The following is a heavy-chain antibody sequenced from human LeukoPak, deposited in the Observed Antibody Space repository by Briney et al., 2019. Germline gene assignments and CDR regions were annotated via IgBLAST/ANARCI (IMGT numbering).Heavy chain of an antibody. CDR2: ISYDGSNK. V-gene: IGHV3-30-3*01. Sequence: TGRSLRLSCAASGFTFSSYAMHWVRQAPGKGLEWVAVISYDGSNKYYADSVKGRFTISRDNSKNTLYLQMNSLRAEDTAVYYCAKDWKRGYYYDSSGYLPDYWGQGTLVTVSS. J-gene: IGHJ4*02. CDR3: AKDWKRGYYYDSSGYLPDY. CDR1: GFTFSSYA. D-gene: IGHD3-22*01.